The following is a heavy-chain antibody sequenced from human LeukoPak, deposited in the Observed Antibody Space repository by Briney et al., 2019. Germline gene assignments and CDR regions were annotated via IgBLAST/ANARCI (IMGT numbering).Heavy chain of an antibody. J-gene: IGHJ3*02. CDR2: IKQDGSEK. D-gene: IGHD3-22*01. Sequence: GGSLRLSCTASGFTFSSFWMNWVRQAPGKGLEWVANIKQDGSEKYYVDSVKGRFTISRDNAKNSLYLQMNSLRAEDTAVYYCARETYYYDSSGYFDAFDIWGQGTMVTVSS. CDR1: GFTFSSFW. CDR3: ARETYYYDSSGYFDAFDI. V-gene: IGHV3-7*01.